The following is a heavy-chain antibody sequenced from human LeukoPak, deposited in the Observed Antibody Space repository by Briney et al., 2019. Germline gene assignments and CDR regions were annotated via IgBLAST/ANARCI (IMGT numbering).Heavy chain of an antibody. V-gene: IGHV1-2*06. CDR3: ARGPAGDYDILTGYPNDDY. Sequence: ASVKVSCKASGYTFTGHYMHWVRQAPGQGLEWMGRINPNSGGTNYAQKFQGRVTMTRDTSTSTVYMELSSLRSEDTAVYYCARGPAGDYDILTGYPNDDYWGQGTLVTVSS. CDR2: INPNSGGT. CDR1: GYTFTGHY. J-gene: IGHJ4*02. D-gene: IGHD3-9*01.